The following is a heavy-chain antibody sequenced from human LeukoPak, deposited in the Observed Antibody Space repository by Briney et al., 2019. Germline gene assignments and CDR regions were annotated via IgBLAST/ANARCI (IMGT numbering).Heavy chain of an antibody. J-gene: IGHJ1*01. CDR3: ASDGVGYYDSSGYYYFQH. CDR1: GFXFTSSA. CDR2: IVVGSGNT. D-gene: IGHD3-22*01. Sequence: SVKVSCKASGFXFTSSAIQWVRQARGQRLEWLGWIVVGSGNTNYAQKFQERVTITRDMSTSTAYMELSSLRSEDTAVYYCASDGVGYYDSSGYYYFQHWGQGTLVTVSS. V-gene: IGHV1-58*02.